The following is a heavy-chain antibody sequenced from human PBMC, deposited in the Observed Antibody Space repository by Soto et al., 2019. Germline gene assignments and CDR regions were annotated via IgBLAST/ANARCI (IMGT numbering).Heavy chain of an antibody. CDR1: GGSISSGDYY. V-gene: IGHV4-30-4*01. D-gene: IGHD3-22*01. J-gene: IGHJ4*01. CDR2: IYYSGST. Sequence: SETLSLTCTVSGGSISSGDYYWSWIRQPPGKGLEWIGYIYYSGSTYYNPSLKSRVTISVDTSKNQFSLKVSSVTAADTAAYYSARAYYDSSGYPAFDYWGQGTLVPVSS. CDR3: ARAYYDSSGYPAFDY.